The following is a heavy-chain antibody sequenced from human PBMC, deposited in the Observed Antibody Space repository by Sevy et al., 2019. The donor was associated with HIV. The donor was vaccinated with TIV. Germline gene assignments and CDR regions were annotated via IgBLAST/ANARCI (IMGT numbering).Heavy chain of an antibody. CDR2: IRNKADSYTT. V-gene: IGHV3-72*01. J-gene: IGHJ4*02. Sequence: GGSLRLSCAASGFTFSDHYMEWVRQAPGKGLEWVGRIRNKADSYTTEYAASVKGSFTISRDDSKSSLYLLMNSLKTEDTAVYYCATHAGIAAAGRVFDYWGQGTLVTVSS. D-gene: IGHD6-13*01. CDR3: ATHAGIAAAGRVFDY. CDR1: GFTFSDHY.